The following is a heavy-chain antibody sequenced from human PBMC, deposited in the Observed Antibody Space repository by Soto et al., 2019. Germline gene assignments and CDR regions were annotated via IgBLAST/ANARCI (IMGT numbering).Heavy chain of an antibody. CDR3: ARGKWDRWAFDI. Sequence: QVQLQESGPGLVKPSETLSLSCTVSGGSVSSDSYYWSWIRQPPGKGLEWIGYIYYSGSTNYNPSLKSRVTILADTSKNQFSLKLTSVTAADTAVYYCARGKWDRWAFDIWGQGTMVTVSS. CDR1: GGSVSSDSYY. V-gene: IGHV4-61*01. J-gene: IGHJ3*02. D-gene: IGHD1-26*01. CDR2: IYYSGST.